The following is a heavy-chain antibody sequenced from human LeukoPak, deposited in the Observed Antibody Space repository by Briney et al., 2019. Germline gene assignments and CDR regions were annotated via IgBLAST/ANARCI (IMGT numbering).Heavy chain of an antibody. V-gene: IGHV4-59*01. Sequence: PSETLSLTCTVSVGSISSYYWSWIRQPPGKGLEWIGYIYYSGSTNYSPSLKSRVTISVDTSKNQFSLKLSSVTAADTAVYYCARLYSSSLGRVFDYWGQGILVTVSS. CDR3: ARLYSSSLGRVFDY. D-gene: IGHD6-13*01. CDR1: VGSISSYY. CDR2: IYYSGST. J-gene: IGHJ4*02.